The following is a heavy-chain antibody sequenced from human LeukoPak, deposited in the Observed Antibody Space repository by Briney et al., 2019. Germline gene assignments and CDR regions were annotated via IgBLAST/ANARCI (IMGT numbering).Heavy chain of an antibody. CDR1: GYSISSGYC. Sequence: SETLSLTCAVSGYSISSGYCWGWIRQPPGKGLEWIGSIYHSGSTYYNPSLKSRVTISVDTSKNQFSLKLSSVTAADTAVYYCARGGYQFDYWGQGTLVTVSS. CDR3: ARGGYQFDY. CDR2: IYHSGST. D-gene: IGHD3-16*01. V-gene: IGHV4-38-2*01. J-gene: IGHJ4*02.